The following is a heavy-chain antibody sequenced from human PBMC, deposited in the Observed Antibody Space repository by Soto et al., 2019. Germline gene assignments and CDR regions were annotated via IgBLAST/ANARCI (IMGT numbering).Heavy chain of an antibody. CDR3: AREAINKYYYDSSGYPDDY. V-gene: IGHV4-61*01. CDR2: IYYSGST. D-gene: IGHD3-22*01. J-gene: IGHJ4*02. Sequence: QVQLQESGPGLVKPSETLSLTCTVSGGSVSSGSYYWSWIRQPPGKGLEWIGYIYYSGSTNYNPSLKSRVTISVDTSKNQFSLKLSSVTAADTAVYYCAREAINKYYYDSSGYPDDYWGQGTLVTVSS. CDR1: GGSVSSGSYY.